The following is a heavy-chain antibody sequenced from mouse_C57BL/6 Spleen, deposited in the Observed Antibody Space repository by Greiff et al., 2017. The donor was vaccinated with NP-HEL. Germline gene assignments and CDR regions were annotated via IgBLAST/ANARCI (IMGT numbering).Heavy chain of an antibody. Sequence: EVQLQQSGPELVKPGASVKMSCKASGYTFTDYNMHWVKQSHGKSLEWIGYINPNNGGTSYNQKFKGKATLTVNKSSSTAYMELRSLTSEDSAVYYCARNLLWSNYYAMDYWGQGTSVTVSS. V-gene: IGHV1-22*01. D-gene: IGHD2-1*01. CDR2: INPNNGGT. CDR1: GYTFTDYN. J-gene: IGHJ4*01. CDR3: ARNLLWSNYYAMDY.